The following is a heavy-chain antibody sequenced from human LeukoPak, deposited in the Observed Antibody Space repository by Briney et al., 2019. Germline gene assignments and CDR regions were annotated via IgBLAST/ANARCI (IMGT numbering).Heavy chain of an antibody. CDR2: ISGSGNSI. Sequence: GGSLRLSCAASGFIFTNYEMNWVRQAPGKGLEWVAYISGSGNSIYYADSVKGRFTISRDNAKNTLYLQMNSLRAEDTAVYYCARVRWGGLYYFDYWGQGTLVTVSS. CDR1: GFIFTNYE. CDR3: ARVRWGGLYYFDY. J-gene: IGHJ4*02. D-gene: IGHD3-16*01. V-gene: IGHV3-48*03.